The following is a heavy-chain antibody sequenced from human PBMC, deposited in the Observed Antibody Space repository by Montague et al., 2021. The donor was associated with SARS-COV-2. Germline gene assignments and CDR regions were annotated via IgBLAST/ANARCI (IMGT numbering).Heavy chain of an antibody. CDR1: GGSFSGYS. CDR2: IYRSGST. J-gene: IGHJ6*03. Sequence: SETLSLTCAVYGGSFSGYSWSWIRQPPGKGLEWIGQIYRSGSTNYNPSPKSRVTISVDTSKNQFSLKLSSVTAADTALYYCRVVPAGIPKGPNFYYMDVRGKGTTVTVSS. D-gene: IGHD2-2*02. V-gene: IGHV4-34*01. CDR3: RVVPAGIPKGPNFYYMDV.